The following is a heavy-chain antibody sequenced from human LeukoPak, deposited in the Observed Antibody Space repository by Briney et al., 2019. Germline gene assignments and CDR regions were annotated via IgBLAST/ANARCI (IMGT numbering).Heavy chain of an antibody. D-gene: IGHD6-13*01. Sequence: SETLSLTCTVSGGSISSSYYWGWIRQPPGKGLEWIGSIYYSGSTYYNPSLKSRVTISVDTSKNQFSLKLSSVTAADTAVYYCARDGSQLGIDYWGQGTLVTVSS. V-gene: IGHV4-39*07. CDR1: GGSISSSYY. CDR3: ARDGSQLGIDY. CDR2: IYYSGST. J-gene: IGHJ4*02.